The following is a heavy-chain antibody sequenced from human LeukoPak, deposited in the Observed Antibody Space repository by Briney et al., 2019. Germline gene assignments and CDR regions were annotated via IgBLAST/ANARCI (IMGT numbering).Heavy chain of an antibody. CDR2: ISSSSSYI. Sequence: GGSLRLSCAASGFTFSSYAMSWVRQAPGKGLEWVSSISSSSSYIYYADSVKGRFTISRDNAKNSLYLQMNSLRAEDTAVYYCARDVFSSGYGMDVWGQGTTVTVSS. J-gene: IGHJ6*02. V-gene: IGHV3-21*01. CDR1: GFTFSSYA. D-gene: IGHD3-22*01. CDR3: ARDVFSSGYGMDV.